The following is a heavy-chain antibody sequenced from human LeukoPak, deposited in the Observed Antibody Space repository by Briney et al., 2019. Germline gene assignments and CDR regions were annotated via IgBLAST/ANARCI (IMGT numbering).Heavy chain of an antibody. D-gene: IGHD3-22*01. Sequence: GGSLRLSCAASGFTFNSYWMHWVRQAPGKGLVWVSRINSEGSITSYADFVKGRFAISRDNAKNTLYLQMNSLRAEDTALYYCARSLRRSGYYGGYWGQGTLVTVSS. CDR1: GFTFNSYW. V-gene: IGHV3-74*01. CDR2: INSEGSIT. CDR3: ARSLRRSGYYGGY. J-gene: IGHJ4*02.